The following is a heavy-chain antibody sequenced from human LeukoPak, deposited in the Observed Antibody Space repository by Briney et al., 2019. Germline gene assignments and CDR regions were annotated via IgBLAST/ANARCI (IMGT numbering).Heavy chain of an antibody. CDR3: ARGVVLGQDDAFDI. Sequence: SETLSLTCTVSGGSISNYYWSCIRQPPGKALEWIGYIFYRGSIDYSPSLQSRVTISVDTSKNHLSLRLTSVTAADTAVYFCARGVVLGQDDAFDIWGRGTMVTVYS. CDR2: IFYRGSI. CDR1: GGSISNYY. D-gene: IGHD3/OR15-3a*01. V-gene: IGHV4-59*12. J-gene: IGHJ3*02.